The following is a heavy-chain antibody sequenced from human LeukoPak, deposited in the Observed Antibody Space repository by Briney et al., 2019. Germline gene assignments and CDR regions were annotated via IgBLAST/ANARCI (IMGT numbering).Heavy chain of an antibody. CDR1: GFTFSSYG. V-gene: IGHV3-33*01. D-gene: IGHD3-22*01. CDR2: IWYDGSNK. CDR3: ATDYYDSKDDYLGHN. Sequence: GGSLRFSCAASGFTFSSYGMHWVRQAPGQDLEWVAVIWYDGSNKYYEDSVRGRFTISRDNSTNTLYLQMSSLRADDTAVYFCATDYYDSKDDYLGHNWGQGTLVTDSS. J-gene: IGHJ4*02.